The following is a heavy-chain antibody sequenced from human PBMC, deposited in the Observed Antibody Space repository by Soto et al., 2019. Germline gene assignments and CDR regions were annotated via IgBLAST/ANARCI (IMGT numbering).Heavy chain of an antibody. J-gene: IGHJ4*02. CDR3: ARDLGYYDSSGYFDY. Sequence: GGSLRLSCAVSGFIFSDYYMSWIRQAPGKGLEWVSYISSRGDIIYYADSVKGRFTISRDNAKNSLYLQMNSLRAEDTAVYYCARDLGYYDSSGYFDYWGQGTLVTVSS. D-gene: IGHD3-22*01. V-gene: IGHV3-11*01. CDR1: GFIFSDYY. CDR2: ISSRGDII.